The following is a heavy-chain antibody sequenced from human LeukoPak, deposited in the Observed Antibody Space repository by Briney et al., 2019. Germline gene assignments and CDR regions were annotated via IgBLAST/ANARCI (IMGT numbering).Heavy chain of an antibody. D-gene: IGHD1-14*01. CDR3: ATDPAGIGSESY. J-gene: IGHJ4*02. CDR1: GFTVSSDY. CDR2: IRKDGSDK. Sequence: GGSLRLSCAASGFTVSSDYMNWVRQAPGKGLEWVANIRKDGSDKYYVDSVKGRFTISRDNAKNSLYLQMNSLRAEDTAVYYCATDPAGIGSESYWGQGTRVTVSS. V-gene: IGHV3-7*01.